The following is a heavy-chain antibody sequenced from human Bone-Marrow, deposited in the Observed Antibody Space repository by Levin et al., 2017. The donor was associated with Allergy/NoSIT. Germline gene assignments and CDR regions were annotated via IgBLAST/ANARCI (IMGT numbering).Heavy chain of an antibody. V-gene: IGHV3-74*03. CDR1: GFIFSSYW. CDR3: AGYRGDAFDI. Sequence: GGSLRLSCVGSGFIFSSYWMHWVRQVPGKGLVWVSNIDRDGRNTKYVDSVQGRFTISRDNAKNTLYLQMNGLRADDTAVYYCAGYRGDAFDIWGRGTMVTVSS. D-gene: IGHD1-26*01. CDR2: IDRDGRNT. J-gene: IGHJ3*02.